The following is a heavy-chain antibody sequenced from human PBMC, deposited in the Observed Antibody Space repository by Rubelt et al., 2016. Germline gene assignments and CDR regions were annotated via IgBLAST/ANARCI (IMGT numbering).Heavy chain of an antibody. CDR2: INHSGST. CDR3: ARGNGSPPLDY. CDR1: GGSFSGYY. V-gene: IGHV4-34*01. D-gene: IGHD6-13*01. Sequence: QVQLQQWGAGLLKPSETLSLTCAVYGGSFSGYYWSWIRQPPGKGLEWIGEINHSGSTNYNPSLKSRVTISVDTSKNQFSLKLSSGTAADTAVYYCARGNGSPPLDYWGQGTLVTVSS. J-gene: IGHJ4*02.